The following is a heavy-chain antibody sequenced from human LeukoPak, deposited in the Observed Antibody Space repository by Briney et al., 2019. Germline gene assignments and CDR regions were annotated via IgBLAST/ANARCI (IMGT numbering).Heavy chain of an antibody. Sequence: PGGSLRLSCAASGSTFDDYGMSWVRQAPGKGLEWVSYISSSGSTIYYADSVKGRFTISRDNAKNSLYLQMNSLRAEDTAVYYCARDLYCSGGSCYAPPVWGQGTMVTVSS. D-gene: IGHD2-15*01. CDR3: ARDLYCSGGSCYAPPV. J-gene: IGHJ3*01. V-gene: IGHV3-48*03. CDR1: GSTFDDYG. CDR2: ISSSGSTI.